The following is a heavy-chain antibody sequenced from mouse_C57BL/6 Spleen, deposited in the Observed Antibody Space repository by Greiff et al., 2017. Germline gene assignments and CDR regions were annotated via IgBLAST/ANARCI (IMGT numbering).Heavy chain of an antibody. V-gene: IGHV1-80*01. CDR2: IYPGDGDT. D-gene: IGHD2-5*01. CDR1: GYAFSSYW. J-gene: IGHJ3*01. CDR3: ASGGGYYSNSWFAY. Sequence: QVQLQQSGAELVKPGASVKISCKASGYAFSSYWMNWVKQRPGTGLEWIGQIYPGDGDTNYNGKFKGKATLTADKSSSTAYMQLSSLTSEDSAVYFCASGGGYYSNSWFAYWGQGTLVTVSA.